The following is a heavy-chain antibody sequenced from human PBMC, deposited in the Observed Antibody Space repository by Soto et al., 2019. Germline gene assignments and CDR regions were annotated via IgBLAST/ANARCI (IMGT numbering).Heavy chain of an antibody. V-gene: IGHV4-39*01. CDR3: GRQASAYYYGGFDP. D-gene: IGHD3-22*01. J-gene: IGHJ5*02. Sequence: QLLLQESGPGLVKPSETLSLTCTVSGGSILDSTYYWAWIRQSPGNGLEWIGTIFYSGGTFYTPSLKSRVTMAVVTSNTQFTLKLRSATAADTAVYYLGRQASAYYYGGFDPWGQGTLVTVSS. CDR2: IFYSGGT. CDR1: GGSILDSTYY.